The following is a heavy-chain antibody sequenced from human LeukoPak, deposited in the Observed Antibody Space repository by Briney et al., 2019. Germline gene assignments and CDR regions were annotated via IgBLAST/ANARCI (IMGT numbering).Heavy chain of an antibody. D-gene: IGHD6-13*01. CDR3: ARELAAAGYRKFDY. J-gene: IGHJ4*02. V-gene: IGHV4-4*02. CDR1: GGSISSSNW. Sequence: SETLSLTCAVSGGSISSSNWWSWVRQPPGKGLEWIGEMYHSGSTNYNPSLKSRVTISVDKSKNQFSLKLSSVTAADTAVYYCARELAAAGYRKFDYWGQGTLVTVSS. CDR2: MYHSGST.